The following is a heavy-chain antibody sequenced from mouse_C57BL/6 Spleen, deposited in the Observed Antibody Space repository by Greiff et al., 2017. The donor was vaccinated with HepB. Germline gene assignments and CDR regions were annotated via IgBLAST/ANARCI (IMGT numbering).Heavy chain of an antibody. D-gene: IGHD3-2*02. CDR3: ARSGPLQLRLRYFDY. Sequence: VQLQQPGTELVKPGASVKLSCKASGYTFTSYWMHWVKQRPGQGLEWIGNINPSNGGTNYNEKFKSKATLTVDKSSSTAYMQLSSLTSEDSAVYYCARSGPLQLRLRYFDYWGQGTTLTVSS. CDR2: INPSNGGT. V-gene: IGHV1-53*01. J-gene: IGHJ2*01. CDR1: GYTFTSYW.